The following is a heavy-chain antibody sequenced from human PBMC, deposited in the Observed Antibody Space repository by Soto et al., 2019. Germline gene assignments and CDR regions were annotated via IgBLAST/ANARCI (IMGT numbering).Heavy chain of an antibody. J-gene: IGHJ6*02. Sequence: GGSLRLSCAASGFTFSSYGIHWGRQAPGKGLEWVAVISYDGSNKYYADSVKGRFTISRDNSKNTLYLQMNSLRAEDTAVYYCAKDIAAAPYYYYYGMDVWGQGTTVTVSS. CDR3: AKDIAAAPYYYYYGMDV. V-gene: IGHV3-30*18. D-gene: IGHD6-13*01. CDR2: ISYDGSNK. CDR1: GFTFSSYG.